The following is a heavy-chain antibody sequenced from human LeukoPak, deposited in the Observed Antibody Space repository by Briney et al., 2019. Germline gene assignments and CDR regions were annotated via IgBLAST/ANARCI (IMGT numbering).Heavy chain of an antibody. CDR3: ARGYCTNGVCPNWFDP. Sequence: GGSLRLSCAASGFTFSSYWMSWVRQAPGKGLEWVANIKQDGSEKYYVDSVKGRFTISRDNAKNTLYLQMNSLRAEDTAVYYCARGYCTNGVCPNWFDPWGQGTLVTVSS. CDR1: GFTFSSYW. CDR2: IKQDGSEK. D-gene: IGHD2-8*01. V-gene: IGHV3-7*01. J-gene: IGHJ5*02.